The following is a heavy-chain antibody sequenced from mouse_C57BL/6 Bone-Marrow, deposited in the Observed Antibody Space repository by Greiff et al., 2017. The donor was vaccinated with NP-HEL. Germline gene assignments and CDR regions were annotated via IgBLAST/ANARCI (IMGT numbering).Heavy chain of an antibody. Sequence: QVQLQQSGAELVRPGTSVKVSCKASGYAFTNYLIEWVKQRPGQGLEWIGVINPGSGGTNYNEKFKGKATLTADKSSSTAYMQLSSLTSDDSAVYFCAYYGHWYFDVWGTGTTVTVSS. CDR3: AYYGHWYFDV. CDR1: GYAFTNYL. V-gene: IGHV1-54*01. D-gene: IGHD1-1*01. CDR2: INPGSGGT. J-gene: IGHJ1*03.